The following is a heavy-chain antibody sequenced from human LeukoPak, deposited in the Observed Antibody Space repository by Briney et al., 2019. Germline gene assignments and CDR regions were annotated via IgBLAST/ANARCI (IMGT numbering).Heavy chain of an antibody. CDR2: ISYDGSNK. V-gene: IGHV3-30*18. Sequence: GGSLRLSCAASGFTFSSYTMHWVRQAPGKGLEWVAVISYDGSNKYYADSVKGRFTISRDNSKNTLDLQMNSLRAEDTAVYYCANDLGDGYNPYYYYSGMDVWGQGATVTFSS. J-gene: IGHJ6*02. CDR1: GFTFSSYT. D-gene: IGHD5-24*01. CDR3: ANDLGDGYNPYYYYSGMDV.